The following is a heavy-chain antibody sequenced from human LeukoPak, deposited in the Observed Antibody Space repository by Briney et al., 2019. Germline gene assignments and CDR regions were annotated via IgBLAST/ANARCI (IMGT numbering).Heavy chain of an antibody. V-gene: IGHV4-39*01. CDR2: IYYSGST. Sequence: SETLSLTCTVSGGSISSSSYYWGWIRQPPGKGLEWIGSIYYSGSTYYNPSLKSRVTISVDTSKNQFSLKLSSVTAADTAVYYCARPTDYGGNDAFDIWGQGTMVTVSS. D-gene: IGHD4-23*01. CDR1: GGSISSSSYY. CDR3: ARPTDYGGNDAFDI. J-gene: IGHJ3*02.